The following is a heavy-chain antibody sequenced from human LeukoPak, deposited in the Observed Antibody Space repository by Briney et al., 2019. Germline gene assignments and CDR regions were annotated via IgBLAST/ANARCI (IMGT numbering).Heavy chain of an antibody. CDR3: ARGRAPSYGYFDH. Sequence: PGGSLRLSCAASGFTFSSDWMHWVRQAPGKGLVWVSRISTDGSSTYSADSVKGRFTISRDNTKNTLYLQMNSLRAEDTAVYYCARGRAPSYGYFDHWGQGTLVTVSS. CDR1: GFTFSSDW. CDR2: ISTDGSST. J-gene: IGHJ4*02. V-gene: IGHV3-74*01. D-gene: IGHD3-16*01.